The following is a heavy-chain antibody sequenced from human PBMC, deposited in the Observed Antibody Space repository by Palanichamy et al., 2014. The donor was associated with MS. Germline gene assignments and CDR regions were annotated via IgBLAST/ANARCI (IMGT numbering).Heavy chain of an antibody. CDR2: SSSDGNNK. D-gene: IGHD2-8*01. CDR3: ARDPNGYKYFDQ. CDR1: GFTLSSYA. J-gene: IGHJ4*02. Sequence: QGQLVESGGGLVQPGRSLRLSCAVSGFTLSSYAIHWVRQAPGKGLEWVALSSSDGNNKDYADSVKGRFSVSRDNSKNTLYLQLSSLRVEDTAVYYCARDPNGYKYFDQWGQGTLVTVSS. V-gene: IGHV3-33*01.